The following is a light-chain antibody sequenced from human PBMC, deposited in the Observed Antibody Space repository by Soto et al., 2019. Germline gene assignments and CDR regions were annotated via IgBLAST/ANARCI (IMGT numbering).Light chain of an antibody. Sequence: EIVLTQSPDTLSLSPGERATLSCRASQSIDSRWLAWNQQKPGQAPRLLIYTTSSRATGIPDRFSGSGSGTDFTLTISRLEPEDFAAYYCQVVDGSVTVGGGTEV. CDR2: TTS. V-gene: IGKV3-20*01. J-gene: IGKJ4*01. CDR3: QVVDGSVT. CDR1: QSIDSRW.